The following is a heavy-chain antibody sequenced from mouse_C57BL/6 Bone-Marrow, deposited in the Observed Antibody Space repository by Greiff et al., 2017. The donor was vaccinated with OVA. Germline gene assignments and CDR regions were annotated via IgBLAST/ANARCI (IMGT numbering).Heavy chain of an antibody. V-gene: IGHV5-9*01. J-gene: IGHJ3*01. CDR1: GFTFSSYT. CDR3: ARGCYGSSYRFAY. CDR2: ISGGGGNT. D-gene: IGHD1-1*01. Sequence: EVMLVESGGGLVKPGGSLKLSCAASGFTFSSYTMSWVRQTPEKRLEWVATISGGGGNTYYPDSVKGRFTISRDNAKNTLYLQMSSLRSEDTALYYCARGCYGSSYRFAYWGQGTLVTVSA.